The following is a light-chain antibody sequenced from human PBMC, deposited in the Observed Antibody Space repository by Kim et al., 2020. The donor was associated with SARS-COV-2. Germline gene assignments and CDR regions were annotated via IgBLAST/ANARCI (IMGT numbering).Light chain of an antibody. V-gene: IGLV3-1*01. CDR2: QDS. Sequence: VSPGQTASITCSGDKLGDKYACWYQQKPGQSPVLVIYQDSKRPSGIPERFSGSNSGNTATLTISGTQAMDEADYYCQAWDSSTAIFGTGTKVTVL. CDR3: QAWDSSTAI. J-gene: IGLJ1*01. CDR1: KLGDKY.